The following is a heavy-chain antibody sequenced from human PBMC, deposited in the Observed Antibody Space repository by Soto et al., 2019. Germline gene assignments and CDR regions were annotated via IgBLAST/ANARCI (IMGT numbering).Heavy chain of an antibody. D-gene: IGHD4-17*01. CDR2: ISYDGTNK. CDR1: GFTFSTYG. V-gene: IGHV3-30*18. Sequence: QVQLVESGGGEVQPGRSLTISCAASGFTFSTYGMHWVRQTPGKGLEWVAVISYDGTNKFYSDSVKGRFTISRDNFKNSLTLQMNSLRADDTAVYSCAKVLQSDGDYYYYCYGMDVWGLGTRVTVSS. J-gene: IGHJ6*02. CDR3: AKVLQSDGDYYYYCYGMDV.